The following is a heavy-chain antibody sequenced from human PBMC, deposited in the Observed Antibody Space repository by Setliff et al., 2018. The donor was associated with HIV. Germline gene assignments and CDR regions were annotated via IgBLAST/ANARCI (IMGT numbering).Heavy chain of an antibody. CDR2: MNPNSGDT. Sequence: ASVKVSCKASGYTLTSYEINWVRQATGQGLEWMGWMNPNSGDTGYAQKFQGRVTMTRNTSISTAFMELNSLKTEDTAVYYCARGPASGDYSYYFDYWGQGTLVTVSS. CDR1: GYTLTSYE. D-gene: IGHD4-17*01. J-gene: IGHJ4*02. CDR3: ARGPASGDYSYYFDY. V-gene: IGHV1-8*02.